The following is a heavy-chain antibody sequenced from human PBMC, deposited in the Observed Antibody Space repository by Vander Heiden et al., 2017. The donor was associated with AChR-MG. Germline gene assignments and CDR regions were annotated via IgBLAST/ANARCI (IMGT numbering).Heavy chain of an antibody. CDR2: IIPIFGTA. CDR3: ARGPKNYDFWSGYFLSGMDV. CDR1: GGPFSTYA. D-gene: IGHD3-3*01. Sequence: QVQLVQSGAEVKKPGSSVKVSCTASGGPFSTYAISGVRQAPGQGLEWMGGIIPIFGTANYAQKFQGRVTITADKSTSTAYMELSSLRSEDTAVYYCARGPKNYDFWSGYFLSGMDVWGQGTTVTVSS. V-gene: IGHV1-69*06. J-gene: IGHJ6*02.